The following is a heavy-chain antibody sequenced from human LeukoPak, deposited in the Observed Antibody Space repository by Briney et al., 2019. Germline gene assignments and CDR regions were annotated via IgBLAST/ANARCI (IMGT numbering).Heavy chain of an antibody. V-gene: IGHV3-66*01. CDR1: GFTVSSNY. D-gene: IGHD3-16*01. J-gene: IGHJ4*02. CDR2: IYSGGST. Sequence: GGSLRLSCAASGFTVSSNYMSWVRQAPGKGLEWVSVIYSGGSTYYADSVKGRFTISRDNAKSSLYLQMNSLRAEDTAVYYCARDRSMITFDYWGQGTLVTVPS. CDR3: ARDRSMITFDY.